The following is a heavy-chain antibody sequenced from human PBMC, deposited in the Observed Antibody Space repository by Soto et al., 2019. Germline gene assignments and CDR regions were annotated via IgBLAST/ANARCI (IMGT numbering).Heavy chain of an antibody. CDR3: ERGRGSSSKCQLEY. CDR1: GFTFSTYE. Sequence: GVSLRLSCVVSGFTFSTYEMNWVRQAPGKGLEWVSYITARGSITYYAASVKGRFTTSRDNAKDSVYLEIDSLRPEDTAMYYCERGRGSSSKCQLEYWGQGALVT. V-gene: IGHV3-48*03. CDR2: ITARGSIT. J-gene: IGHJ4*02. D-gene: IGHD6-6*01.